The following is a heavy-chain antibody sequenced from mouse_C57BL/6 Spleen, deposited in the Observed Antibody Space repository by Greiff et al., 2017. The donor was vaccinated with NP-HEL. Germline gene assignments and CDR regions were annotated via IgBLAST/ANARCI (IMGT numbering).Heavy chain of an antibody. Sequence: QVQLQQPGAELVRPGSSVKLSCKASGYTFTSYWMDWVKQRPGQGLEWIGNIYPSDSETHYNQKFKDKATLTVDKSSSTAYMQHSSLTADDAAVYYVARGMGVDYDGWGQGTTLTVSA. J-gene: IGHJ2*01. CDR2: IYPSDSET. V-gene: IGHV1-61*01. CDR1: GYTFTSYW. CDR3: ARGMGVDYDG. D-gene: IGHD2-4*01.